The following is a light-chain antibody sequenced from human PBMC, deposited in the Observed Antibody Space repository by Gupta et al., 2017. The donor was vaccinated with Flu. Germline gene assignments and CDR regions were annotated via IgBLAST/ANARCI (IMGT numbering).Light chain of an antibody. V-gene: IGLV4-69*01. Sequence: VKITCTRRSGASSGAIEWHQHQPEKGPRYMMRLDRDGSHSTGDAAPVRFSGSGSGADRYLTIASRQSEAEDDYYWQTGGTGSWVFGGGTKLTVL. CDR2: LDRDGSH. J-gene: IGLJ3*02. CDR1: SGASSGA. CDR3: QTGGTGSWV.